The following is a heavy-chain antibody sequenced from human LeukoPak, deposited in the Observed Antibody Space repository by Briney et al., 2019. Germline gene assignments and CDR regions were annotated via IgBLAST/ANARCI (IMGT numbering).Heavy chain of an antibody. J-gene: IGHJ3*01. CDR2: IYYSGST. CDR1: GGSISSASYF. V-gene: IGHV4-39*01. CDR3: AKAGVRYSNSRGLYAFDF. D-gene: IGHD3-22*01. Sequence: PSETLSLTSTVSGGSISSASYFWGWIRHPPGKGLEWIGTIYYSGSTYYNASLRSRVTMSGDTSRNQFSLRLSSVNAADTAVYYCAKAGVRYSNSRGLYAFDFWGPGTMVTVSS.